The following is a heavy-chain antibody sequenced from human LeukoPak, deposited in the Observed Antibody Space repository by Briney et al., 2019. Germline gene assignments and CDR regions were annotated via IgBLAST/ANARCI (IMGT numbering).Heavy chain of an antibody. D-gene: IGHD3-10*01. CDR2: IYFTAST. Sequence: PSDTLSLICAVSAGSISSSPYYWGWVRQPPGKGLEWIGIIYFTASTYYHPSLKSRVLISVDTSKNQFSLRVTSVTAADTAVYYCVKTISMVRGVLADAFDIWGQGTTVFVSS. V-gene: IGHV4-39*01. CDR3: VKTISMVRGVLADAFDI. J-gene: IGHJ3*02. CDR1: AGSISSSPYY.